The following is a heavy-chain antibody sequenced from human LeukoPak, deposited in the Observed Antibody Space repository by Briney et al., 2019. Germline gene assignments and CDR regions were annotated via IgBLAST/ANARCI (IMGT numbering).Heavy chain of an antibody. V-gene: IGHV4-31*03. Sequence: SETLSLTCTVSGGSIISGGYYWSWIRQHPGEVLVWIGYSYYNGSTYYNPSLTSRVIISVDPSKNQSSLKLSYITGADTALHYCARYGGARYYDSSESRGGPFDRWGRGTTVTVSS. J-gene: IGHJ3*02. CDR2: SYYNGST. CDR3: ARYGGARYYDSSESRGGPFDR. D-gene: IGHD3-22*01. CDR1: GGSIISGGYY.